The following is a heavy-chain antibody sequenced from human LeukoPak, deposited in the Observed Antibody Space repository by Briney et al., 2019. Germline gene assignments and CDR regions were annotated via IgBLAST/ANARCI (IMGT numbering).Heavy chain of an antibody. J-gene: IGHJ5*02. V-gene: IGHV1-2*02. CDR3: AREGYSSSSNWFDP. Sequence: ASVKVSCKASGYTFTGYYMHWMRQAPGQGLEWMGWINPNSGGTNYAQKFQGRVTMTRDTSISTAYMELSRLRSDDTAVYYCAREGYSSSSNWFDPWGQGTLVTVSS. CDR2: INPNSGGT. D-gene: IGHD6-6*01. CDR1: GYTFTGYY.